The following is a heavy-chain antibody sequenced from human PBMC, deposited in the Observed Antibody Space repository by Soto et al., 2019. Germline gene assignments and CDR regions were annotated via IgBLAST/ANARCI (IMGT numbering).Heavy chain of an antibody. V-gene: IGHV1-18*01. CDR1: GYTFTSYG. CDR2: ISAYNGNT. CDR3: AVPGTAMARNFDY. Sequence: ASVKVSCKASGYTFTSYGISWVRQAPGQGLEWMGWISAYNGNTNYAQKLQGRVTMTTDTSTSTACMELRSLRSDDTAVYYCAVPGTAMARNFDYSGQVPLVTISS. D-gene: IGHD5-18*01. J-gene: IGHJ4*02.